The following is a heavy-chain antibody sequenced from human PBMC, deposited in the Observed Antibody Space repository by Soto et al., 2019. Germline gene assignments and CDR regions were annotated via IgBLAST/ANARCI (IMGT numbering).Heavy chain of an antibody. CDR2: ISYDGSNK. CDR1: GFTFSSYA. V-gene: IGHV3-30*01. Sequence: QVQLVESGGGVVQPGRSLRLSCAGSGFTFSSYAMHWVRQAPGKGLEWVAVISYDGSNKYYADSVKGRFTISRDNSNNTLYLQMNSLRAEDTAVYYCARDRGSYSFDYWGQGTLVTVSS. D-gene: IGHD1-26*01. J-gene: IGHJ4*02. CDR3: ARDRGSYSFDY.